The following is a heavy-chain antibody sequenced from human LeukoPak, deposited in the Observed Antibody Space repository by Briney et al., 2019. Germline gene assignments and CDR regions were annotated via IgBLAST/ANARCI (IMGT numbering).Heavy chain of an antibody. D-gene: IGHD3-22*01. CDR1: GGSISSYY. V-gene: IGHV4-59*06. J-gene: IGHJ4*02. CDR3: ARDYYDSSGYYYVGY. CDR2: IYYSGST. Sequence: SETLSLTCTVSGGSISSYYWSWIRQHPGKGLEWIGYIYYSGSTYYNPSLKSRVTISVDTSKNQFSLKLSSVTAADTAVYYCARDYYDSSGYYYVGYWGQGTLVTVSS.